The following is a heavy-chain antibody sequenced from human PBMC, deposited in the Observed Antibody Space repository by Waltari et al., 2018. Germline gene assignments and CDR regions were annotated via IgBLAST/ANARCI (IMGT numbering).Heavy chain of an antibody. CDR1: GGSISSRDSY. CDR3: CRAGSYNWVY. CDR2: SGYSGST. D-gene: IGHD3-9*01. V-gene: IGHV4-39*07. J-gene: IGHJ4*02. Sequence: QLQLQESGPGLVKPSETLCLTCVVSGGSISSRDSYWGWCRQPPGKAREWLETSGYSGSTHYNRCFTSRGTMSADGSKMQVSLKLNSVAAADTGIYYCCRAGSYNWVYWGQGTLVTVSS.